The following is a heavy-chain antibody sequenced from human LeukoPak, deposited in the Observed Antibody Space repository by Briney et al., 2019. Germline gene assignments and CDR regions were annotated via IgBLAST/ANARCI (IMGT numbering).Heavy chain of an antibody. Sequence: SQTLSLTCTVSGGSISSGDYYWSWIRQPPGKGLEWIGYIYYSGSTYYNPSLKSRVTISVDTSKNQFSLKLSSVTAADTAVYYCARDSGERDIVVGTTSGQFDYWGQGTLVTVSS. D-gene: IGHD2-2*01. CDR2: IYYSGST. CDR1: GGSISSGDYY. V-gene: IGHV4-30-4*08. J-gene: IGHJ4*02. CDR3: ARDSGERDIVVGTTSGQFDY.